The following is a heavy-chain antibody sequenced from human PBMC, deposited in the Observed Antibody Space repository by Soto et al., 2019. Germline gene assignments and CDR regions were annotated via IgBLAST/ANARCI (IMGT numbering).Heavy chain of an antibody. CDR3: AKAPGRACSGGSCPPLYFYGMDV. V-gene: IGHV3-21*04. CDR1: GFTFSSYS. J-gene: IGHJ6*02. D-gene: IGHD2-15*01. CDR2: ISSSSSYI. Sequence: NPGGSLRLSCAASGFTFSSYSMNWVRQAPGKGLEWVSSISSSSSYIYYADSVKGRFTISRDNAKNSLYLQMNSLRAEDTAVYYCAKAPGRACSGGSCPPLYFYGMDVWGQGTTVTVSS.